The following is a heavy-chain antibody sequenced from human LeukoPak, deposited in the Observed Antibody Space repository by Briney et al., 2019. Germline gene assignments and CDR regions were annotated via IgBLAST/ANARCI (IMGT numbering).Heavy chain of an antibody. V-gene: IGHV3-15*01. J-gene: IGHJ5*02. CDR2: IKSKTDGGTT. CDR1: GFTFSNAW. CDR3: TTDSPRSATSYYDFWSGLFDP. Sequence: PGGSLRLSCAASGFTFSNAWMSWVRQAPGKGLEWVGRIKSKTDGGTTEYAAPVKGRFTISRDDSKNTLYLQMNSLKTEDTAVYYCTTDSPRSATSYYDFWSGLFDPWGQGTLVTVSS. D-gene: IGHD3-3*01.